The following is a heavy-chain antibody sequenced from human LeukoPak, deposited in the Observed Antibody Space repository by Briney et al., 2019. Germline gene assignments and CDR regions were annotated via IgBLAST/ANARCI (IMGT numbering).Heavy chain of an antibody. J-gene: IGHJ6*03. CDR3: ASGHCSSTSCYLYYYMDV. Sequence: ASVKVSCKTSGYTFRDYGISWVRQAPGQGLEWMGWISAYNGNTNYAQKLQGRVTMTTDTSTSTAYMELRSLRSDDTAVYYCASGHCSSTSCYLYYYMDVWGKGTTVTVSS. D-gene: IGHD2-2*03. V-gene: IGHV1-18*01. CDR2: ISAYNGNT. CDR1: GYTFRDYG.